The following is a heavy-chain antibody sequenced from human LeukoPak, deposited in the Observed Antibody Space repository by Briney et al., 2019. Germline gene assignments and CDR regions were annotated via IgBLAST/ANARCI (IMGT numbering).Heavy chain of an antibody. Sequence: GASVKVSCKTSQYSFTAFYIHWVRQAPGHGLEWMGWINPNSGGTDYAQKLQVRVTMTRDTSISTAYMELSRLRSDDTAVYYCATDYGDYESGYWGQGTLVTVSS. CDR2: INPNSGGT. CDR3: ATDYGDYESGY. V-gene: IGHV1-2*02. J-gene: IGHJ4*02. D-gene: IGHD4-17*01. CDR1: QYSFTAFY.